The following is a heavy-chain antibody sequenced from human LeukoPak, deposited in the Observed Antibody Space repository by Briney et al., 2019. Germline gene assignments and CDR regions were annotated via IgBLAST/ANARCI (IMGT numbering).Heavy chain of an antibody. CDR2: IYFSGST. J-gene: IGHJ4*02. CDR1: GGSISSYY. CDR3: ARGGTYWDF. V-gene: IGHV4-59*01. Sequence: SETLSLTCTVSGGSISSYYWSWIRQPPGKGLEWIGYIYFSGSTNYNPSLKSRVTISVDTSKNQFSLRLTSMTPADTAVYYCARGGTYWDFWGQGTLVTVSS.